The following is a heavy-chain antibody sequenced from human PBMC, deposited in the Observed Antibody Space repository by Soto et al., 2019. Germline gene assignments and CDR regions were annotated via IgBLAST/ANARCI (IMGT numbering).Heavy chain of an antibody. V-gene: IGHV3-23*01. CDR3: AKGFGGFGTCLYFDY. D-gene: IGHD3-16*01. CDR1: GFPFSTYA. J-gene: IGHJ4*02. Sequence: PGGSLRLSCAASGFPFSTYAMSWVRQAPGKGLEWVSAISGAGGSTYYADSVKGRFTVSRDNSKNTLYLQMNSLRADDTAVYYCAKGFGGFGTCLYFDYWGQGTLVTV. CDR2: ISGAGGST.